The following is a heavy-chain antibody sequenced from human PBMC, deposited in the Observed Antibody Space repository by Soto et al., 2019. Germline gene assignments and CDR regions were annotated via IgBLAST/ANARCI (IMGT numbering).Heavy chain of an antibody. Sequence: PSQTLSLTCAISGDSVSSNSAAWNWIRQSPSSGLEWLGRTYYRSKWYNDYAVSVKSRITINPDTSKNQFSLQLNSVTPEDTAVYYCARERGYDNVDTAMGGLYYYYGMDVWGQGTTVTVS. CDR3: ARERGYDNVDTAMGGLYYYYGMDV. D-gene: IGHD5-18*01. V-gene: IGHV6-1*01. J-gene: IGHJ6*02. CDR1: GDSVSSNSAA. CDR2: TYYRSKWYN.